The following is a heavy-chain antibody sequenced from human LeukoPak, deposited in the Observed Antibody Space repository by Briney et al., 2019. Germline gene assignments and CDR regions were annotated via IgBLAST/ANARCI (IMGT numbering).Heavy chain of an antibody. CDR2: VHKTGSI. CDR1: GDSISAYY. CDR3: TKYGGSPANYFDS. J-gene: IGHJ4*02. V-gene: IGHV4-59*08. Sequence: PSETLSLTCTVSGDSISAYYWSWVRQPPGKGLEWIAFVHKTGSINYNPSLKSRATISMDTSNSQFSLHVNSVTAAYTAVYYCTKYGGSPANYFDSWGPGTLVTVSP. D-gene: IGHD1-26*01.